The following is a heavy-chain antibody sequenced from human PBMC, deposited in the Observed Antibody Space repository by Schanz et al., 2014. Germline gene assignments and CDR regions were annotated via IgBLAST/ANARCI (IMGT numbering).Heavy chain of an antibody. CDR3: GKGPHKDYGGKPQTLDM. CDR1: GFTFSSYG. V-gene: IGHV3-33*05. Sequence: QVQLVESGGGVVQPGGSLRLSCAASGFTFSSYGMHWVRQAPGRGLEWVAVISYHGSEKYYADSVKGRFTISRDNSKNTLYLEMNSLRAEDTALYYCGKGPHKDYGGKPQTLDMWGQGTMVTVSS. CDR2: ISYHGSEK. J-gene: IGHJ3*02. D-gene: IGHD4-17*01.